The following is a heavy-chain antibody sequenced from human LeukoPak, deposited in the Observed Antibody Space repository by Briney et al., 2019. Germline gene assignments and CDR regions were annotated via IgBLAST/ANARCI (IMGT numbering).Heavy chain of an antibody. Sequence: SETLSLTCAVYGGSFSGYYWSWIRQPPGKGLEWIGEINHSGSTNYNPSLKSRVTISVDTSKNQFSLKLSSVTAADTAVYYCARTNNWGSYFDYWGQGTLVTVSS. CDR2: INHSGST. CDR1: GGSFSGYY. V-gene: IGHV4-34*01. D-gene: IGHD7-27*01. J-gene: IGHJ4*02. CDR3: ARTNNWGSYFDY.